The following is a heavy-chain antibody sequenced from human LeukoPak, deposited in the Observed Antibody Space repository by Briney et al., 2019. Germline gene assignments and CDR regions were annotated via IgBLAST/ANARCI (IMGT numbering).Heavy chain of an antibody. CDR1: GYTLTELS. CDR2: FDPEDGEK. J-gene: IGHJ3*02. Sequence: PSVTLCFNVSGYTLTELSMHWVRQAPGKGLEWMGGFDPEDGEKIYSQKFQVRVTMTEDTSTDTAYMELSSLRSEDTAVYYCASVRGVGFDIWGQGTMVTVSS. V-gene: IGHV1-24*01. CDR3: ASVRGVGFDI. D-gene: IGHD3-10*01.